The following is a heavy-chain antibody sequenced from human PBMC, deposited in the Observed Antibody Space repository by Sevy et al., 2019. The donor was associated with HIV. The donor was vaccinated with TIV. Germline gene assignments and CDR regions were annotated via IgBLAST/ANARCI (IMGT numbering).Heavy chain of an antibody. D-gene: IGHD2-15*01. V-gene: IGHV4-4*07. CDR3: VRAGCSGGSCYYYYYGMDV. Sequence: SETLSLTCTVSGGSISSYYWSWIRQPAGKGLEWIGRIYTSGSTNYNPSLKSRVTMSVDTSKNQFSLKLSSVTAADTAVYYCVRAGCSGGSCYYYYYGMDVWGQGTTVTVSS. CDR2: IYTSGST. J-gene: IGHJ6*02. CDR1: GGSISSYY.